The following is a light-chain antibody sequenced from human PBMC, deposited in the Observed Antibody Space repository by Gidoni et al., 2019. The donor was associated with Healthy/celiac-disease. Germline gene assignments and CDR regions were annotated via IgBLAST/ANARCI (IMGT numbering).Light chain of an antibody. CDR1: QSVLYSSNNNNY. CDR3: QQYYRPPLT. V-gene: IGKV4-1*01. Sequence: DIVMTQSQDTLAASLGERATINCKSSQSVLYSSNNNNYLAWYQPNPGQPPKLLISCASTPESGVPDRFSGSGSGTDFTLTIRSLQAEDVAFYYCQQYYRPPLTFGGGTKVEIK. CDR2: CAS. J-gene: IGKJ4*01.